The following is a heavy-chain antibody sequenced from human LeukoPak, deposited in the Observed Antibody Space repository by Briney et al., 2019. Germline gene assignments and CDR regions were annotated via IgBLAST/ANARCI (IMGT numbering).Heavy chain of an antibody. CDR1: GGSFSGYY. CDR3: ARGWHGSSSGGYYFDY. Sequence: SETLSLTCAVYGGSFSGYYWSWIRQPPGKGLEWIGEINHSESTNYNPSLKSRVTISVDTSKNQFSLKLSSVTAADTAVYYCARGWHGSSSGGYYFDYWGQGTLVTVSS. J-gene: IGHJ4*02. V-gene: IGHV4-34*01. CDR2: INHSEST. D-gene: IGHD6-6*01.